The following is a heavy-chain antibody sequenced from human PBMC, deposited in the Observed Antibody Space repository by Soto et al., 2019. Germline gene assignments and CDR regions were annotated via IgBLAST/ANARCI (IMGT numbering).Heavy chain of an antibody. CDR3: ARGGVSTRTFDD. CDR1: GYIFAGYW. CDR2: FYPSDSDT. J-gene: IGHJ4*02. D-gene: IGHD3-3*01. V-gene: IGHV5-51*07. Sequence: PGEPLKISCKGSGYIFAGYWIAWLHQMPGKGPELMGLFYPSDSDTRYRPSFKGQVTISADKSIRSAYLQWSSLRASDTAMYYCARGGVSTRTFDDWGQASPVTVAS.